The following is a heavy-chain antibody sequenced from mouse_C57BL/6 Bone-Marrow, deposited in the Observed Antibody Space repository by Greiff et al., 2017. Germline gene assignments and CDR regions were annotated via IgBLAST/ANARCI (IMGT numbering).Heavy chain of an antibody. CDR2: SYPRSGNT. CDR3: ASTVVATQYYFDY. Sequence: QVQLQQSGAELARPGASVKLSCKASGYTFTSYGISWVKQRTGQGLEWIGESYPRSGNTYYNEKFKGKATLTADKSSSTAYMELRSLTSEDSAVYFCASTVVATQYYFDYWGQGTTLTVSS. D-gene: IGHD1-1*01. CDR1: GYTFTSYG. V-gene: IGHV1-81*01. J-gene: IGHJ2*01.